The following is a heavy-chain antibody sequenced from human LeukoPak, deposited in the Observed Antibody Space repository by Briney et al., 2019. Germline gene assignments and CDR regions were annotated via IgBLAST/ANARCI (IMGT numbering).Heavy chain of an antibody. J-gene: IGHJ4*02. Sequence: PGGSLRLSCAASGFTFSSYSMNWVRQAPGKGLEWVSYISSSSSTIYYADSVKGRFTISRDNAKNSLYLQLNSLRAEDTAVYYCARLGPPVEYDYWGQGTLVTVSS. V-gene: IGHV3-48*04. CDR3: ARLGPPVEYDY. CDR2: ISSSSSTI. CDR1: GFTFSSYS. D-gene: IGHD2-2*01.